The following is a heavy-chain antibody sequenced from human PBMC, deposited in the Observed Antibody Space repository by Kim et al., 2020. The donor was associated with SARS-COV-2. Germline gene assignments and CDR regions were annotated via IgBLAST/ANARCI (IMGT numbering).Heavy chain of an antibody. V-gene: IGHV4-34*01. Sequence: SETLSLTCAVYGGSFSGYYWSWIRQPPGKGLEWIGEINHSGSTNYNPSLKSRVTISVDTSKNQFSLKLSSVTAADTAVYYCVPRWYRTLIYYWGQGTLVPVSS. J-gene: IGHJ4*02. CDR3: VPRWYRTLIYY. CDR1: GGSFSGYY. CDR2: INHSGST. D-gene: IGHD6-13*01.